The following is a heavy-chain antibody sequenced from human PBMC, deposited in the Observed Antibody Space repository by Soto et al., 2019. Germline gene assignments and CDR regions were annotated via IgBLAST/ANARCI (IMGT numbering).Heavy chain of an antibody. V-gene: IGHV3-23*01. Sequence: EVQLLESGGGLVQPGGSLRLSCAASGFTFSSYAMSWVRQAPGKGLEWVSAISGSGGSTYYADSVKGRFTISRDNSKNTLSRQMNSLRAEDTAVYYCAKENGYSSSWFEFDYWGQGTLVTVSS. D-gene: IGHD6-13*01. J-gene: IGHJ4*02. CDR1: GFTFSSYA. CDR2: ISGSGGST. CDR3: AKENGYSSSWFEFDY.